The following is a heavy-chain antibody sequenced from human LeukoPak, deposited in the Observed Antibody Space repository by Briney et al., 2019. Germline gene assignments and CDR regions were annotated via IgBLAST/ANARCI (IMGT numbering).Heavy chain of an antibody. D-gene: IGHD6-19*01. CDR1: GFTFSSYG. J-gene: IGHJ3*02. V-gene: IGHV3-33*01. Sequence: GGSLRLSCAASGFTFSSYGMHWVRQAPGKGLEWVAVIWYDGSNKYYADSVKGRFTISRDNSKNTLCLQMNSLRAEDTAVYYCARAAGSGWYVGAFDIWGQGTMVTVSS. CDR2: IWYDGSNK. CDR3: ARAAGSGWYVGAFDI.